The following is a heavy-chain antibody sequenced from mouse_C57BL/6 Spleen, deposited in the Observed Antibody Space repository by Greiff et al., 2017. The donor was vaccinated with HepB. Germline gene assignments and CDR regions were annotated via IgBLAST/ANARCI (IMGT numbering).Heavy chain of an antibody. V-gene: IGHV14-2*01. D-gene: IGHD1-1*01. CDR3: AREWITTGWYFDV. CDR2: IDPEDGET. J-gene: IGHJ1*03. CDR1: GFNIKDYY. Sequence: EVKLMESGAELVKPGASVKLSCTASGFNIKDYYMHWVKQRTEQGLEWIGRIDPEDGETKYAPKFLGKATITADTSSNTAYLQLSSLTSEDTAVYYCAREWITTGWYFDVWGTGTTVTVSS.